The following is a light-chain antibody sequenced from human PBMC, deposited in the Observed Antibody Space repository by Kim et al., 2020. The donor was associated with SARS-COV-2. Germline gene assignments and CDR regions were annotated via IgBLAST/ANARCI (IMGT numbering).Light chain of an antibody. CDR1: SSNIGAGYN. J-gene: IGLJ1*01. CDR3: QSYDTSLGGYV. Sequence: QRVTISCTGSSSNIGAGYNVHWYRELPGAAPKLLIYDSNKRPSGVPDRFSGSKSGTSASLAITGLQAEDEADYYCQSYDTSLGGYVFGTGTKVTVL. CDR2: DSN. V-gene: IGLV1-40*01.